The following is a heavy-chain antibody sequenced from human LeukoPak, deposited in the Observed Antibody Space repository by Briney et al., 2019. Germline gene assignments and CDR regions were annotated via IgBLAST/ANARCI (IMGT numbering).Heavy chain of an antibody. V-gene: IGHV1-8*02. Sequence: ASVKVSCKASGYTFTNYAVNWVRQATGQGLEWMGWMNPNSGNTGYAQKFQGRVTMTRNTSISTAYMELSSLRSEDTAVYYCARAGGYCGRISCPYYFDYWGQGSLVAVSS. D-gene: IGHD2-15*01. CDR1: GYTFTNYA. CDR3: ARAGGYCGRISCPYYFDY. CDR2: MNPNSGNT. J-gene: IGHJ4*02.